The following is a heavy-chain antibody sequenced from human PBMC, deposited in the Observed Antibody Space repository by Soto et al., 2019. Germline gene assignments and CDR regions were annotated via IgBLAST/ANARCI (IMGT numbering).Heavy chain of an antibody. CDR3: ARPMVRGVITTMGFDY. CDR2: IWYDGSNK. J-gene: IGHJ4*02. CDR1: GFTFSSYG. V-gene: IGHV3-33*01. Sequence: QVQLVGSGGGVVQPGRSLRLSCAASGFTFSSYGMRWVRQAPGKGLEWVAVIWYDGSNKYYADSVKGRFTISRDNSKNTLYLQMNSLRAEDTAVYYCARPMVRGVITTMGFDYWGQGTLVTVSS. D-gene: IGHD3-10*01.